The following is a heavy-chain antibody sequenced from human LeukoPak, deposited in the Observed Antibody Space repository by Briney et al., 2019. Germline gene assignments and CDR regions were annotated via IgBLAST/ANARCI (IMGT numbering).Heavy chain of an antibody. V-gene: IGHV4-59*01. D-gene: IGHD3-9*01. CDR1: GGSISSYY. CDR2: IYYSGST. Sequence: SETLSLTCTVSGGSISSYYWSWIRQPPGKGLEWIGYIYYSGSTNYNPSLKSRVTISVDTSKNQFSLKLSSVTAADTAVYYCARGYYDILTLYYYYYMDVWGKGTTVTVSS. J-gene: IGHJ6*03. CDR3: ARGYYDILTLYYYYYMDV.